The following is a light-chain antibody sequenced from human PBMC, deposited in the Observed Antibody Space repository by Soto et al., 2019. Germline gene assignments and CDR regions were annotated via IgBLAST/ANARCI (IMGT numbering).Light chain of an antibody. CDR3: QQYNSYSWT. CDR1: QSISSW. Sequence: DIQMTQSPSTLSASVGDRVTITCRASQSISSWLDLYQQKPGKAPTLLIYDASSLESGVPSRFSGSGSGTKFTLSIISPQPDDFATCYCQQYNSYSWTFGQGTKVEIK. V-gene: IGKV1-5*01. J-gene: IGKJ1*01. CDR2: DAS.